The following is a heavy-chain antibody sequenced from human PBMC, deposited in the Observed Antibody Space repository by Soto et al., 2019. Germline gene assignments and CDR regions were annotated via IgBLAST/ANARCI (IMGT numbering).Heavy chain of an antibody. V-gene: IGHV4-39*01. CDR1: GGSISSSSYY. CDR2: IYYSGST. D-gene: IGHD5-18*01. Sequence: LSLTCTVSGGSISSSSYYWGWIRQPPGKGLEWIGSIYYSGSTYYNPSLKSRVTISVDTSKNQFSLKLSSVTAADTAVYYCARHDTSENWFDPWGQGTLVTVSS. J-gene: IGHJ5*02. CDR3: ARHDTSENWFDP.